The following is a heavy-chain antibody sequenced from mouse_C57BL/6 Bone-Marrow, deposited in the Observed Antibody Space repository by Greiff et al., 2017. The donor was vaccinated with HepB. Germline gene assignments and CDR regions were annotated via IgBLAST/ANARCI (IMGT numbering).Heavy chain of an antibody. Sequence: QVQLKKPGAELVKPGASVKLSCKASGYTFTSYWMHWVKQRPGQGLEWIGMIHPNSGSTNYNEKFKSKATLTVDKSSSTAYMQLSSLTSEDSAVYYCARRGANWDDWYFDVWGTGTTVTVSS. V-gene: IGHV1-64*01. CDR1: GYTFTSYW. CDR2: IHPNSGST. D-gene: IGHD4-1*01. CDR3: ARRGANWDDWYFDV. J-gene: IGHJ1*03.